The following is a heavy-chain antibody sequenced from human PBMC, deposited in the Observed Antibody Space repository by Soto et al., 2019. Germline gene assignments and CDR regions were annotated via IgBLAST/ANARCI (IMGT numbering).Heavy chain of an antibody. Sequence: QVQLQESGPGLVKPSETLSLTCAVSGYSISSGYYWGWIRQPPGKGLEWIGSIYHSGSTYYNPSLKSRVTISVDTSKNQFSLKLSSVTAADTAVYYCARDPSYYDSSGYYRGINSDAFDIWGQGTMVTVSS. CDR3: ARDPSYYDSSGYYRGINSDAFDI. V-gene: IGHV4-38-2*02. J-gene: IGHJ3*02. CDR1: GYSISSGYY. CDR2: IYHSGST. D-gene: IGHD3-22*01.